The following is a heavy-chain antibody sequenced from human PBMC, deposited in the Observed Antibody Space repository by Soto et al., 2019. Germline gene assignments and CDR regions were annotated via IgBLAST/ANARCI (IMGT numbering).Heavy chain of an antibody. J-gene: IGHJ4*02. CDR2: INHSGST. CDR3: ARRFSSGWYFDY. CDR1: GGSFSGYY. D-gene: IGHD6-19*01. V-gene: IGHV4-34*01. Sequence: SETLSLTCAVYGGSFSGYYWSWIRQPPGKGLEWIGEINHSGSTNYNPSLKSRVTISVDTSKNQFSLKLSSVTAADTAVYYCARRFSSGWYFDYWGQGTLVTVSS.